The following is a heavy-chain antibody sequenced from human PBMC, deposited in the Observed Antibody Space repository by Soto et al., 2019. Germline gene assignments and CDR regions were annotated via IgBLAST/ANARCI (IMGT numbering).Heavy chain of an antibody. D-gene: IGHD3-9*01. CDR2: ISGSGGST. Sequence: GGSLRLSCAASGFTFSSYAMSWVRQAPGKGLEWVSAISGSGGSTYYADSVKGRFTISRDNSKNTLYRQMNSLRAEDTAVYYCAKAHYDILTGYPYYFDYWGQGTLVTVSS. V-gene: IGHV3-23*01. J-gene: IGHJ4*02. CDR3: AKAHYDILTGYPYYFDY. CDR1: GFTFSSYA.